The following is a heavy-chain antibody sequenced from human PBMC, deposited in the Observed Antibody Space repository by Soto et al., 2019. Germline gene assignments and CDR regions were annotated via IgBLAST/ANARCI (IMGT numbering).Heavy chain of an antibody. CDR1: GDSISSDSHY. V-gene: IGHV4-39*01. Sequence: QLQLQESGPGLVKPSETLSLTCTVSGDSISSDSHYWGWIRQPPRKGLEWIGAIYHSGSTYYTPSLKRRVTISVDTSKNRFTLKISSVPAADTAVYYCARGWMRDRVNTVDYWGQGTLVTVSS. D-gene: IGHD4-17*01. CDR2: IYHSGST. J-gene: IGHJ4*02. CDR3: ARGWMRDRVNTVDY.